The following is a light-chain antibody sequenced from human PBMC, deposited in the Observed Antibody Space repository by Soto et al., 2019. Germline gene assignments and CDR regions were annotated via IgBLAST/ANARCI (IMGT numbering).Light chain of an antibody. CDR3: QQYYSTPPIT. Sequence: DILMTQSTDSLAVSLGERATINCKSSQSVLYSSNNKNYLAWYQQKPGQPPKLLIYWASTRESGVPDRFSGSGSGTDFTLTISSLQAEDVAVYYCQQYYSTPPITFGQGTRLEIK. J-gene: IGKJ5*01. V-gene: IGKV4-1*01. CDR2: WAS. CDR1: QSVLYSSNNKNY.